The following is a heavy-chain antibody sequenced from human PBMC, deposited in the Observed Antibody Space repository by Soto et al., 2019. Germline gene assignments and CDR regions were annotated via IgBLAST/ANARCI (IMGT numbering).Heavy chain of an antibody. CDR2: INHSGST. CDR3: ASGYSTVTIDY. Sequence: PAETLSLTCAVYGGSFRGYYWSWIRQPPGKGLEWIGEINHSGSTNYNPSLKSRVTISVDTSKNQFSLKLSSVTAADTAVYYCASGYSTVTIDYWGQGTQVTVSS. J-gene: IGHJ4*02. D-gene: IGHD4-17*01. V-gene: IGHV4-34*01. CDR1: GGSFRGYY.